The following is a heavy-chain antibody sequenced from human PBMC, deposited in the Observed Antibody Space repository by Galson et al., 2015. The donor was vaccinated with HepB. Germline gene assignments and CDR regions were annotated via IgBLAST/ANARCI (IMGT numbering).Heavy chain of an antibody. D-gene: IGHD4-17*01. V-gene: IGHV4-31*03. CDR2: IYHTGNT. Sequence: SLTCTVSGGSISGGGFYWTWIRQHPEKGLEWIGYIYHTGNTHYNPSLQSRLTISGDKAKNQFSLNLRSVTAADTASYFCARGVFGDYGKEGFDFWGQGILVTVSS. J-gene: IGHJ5*01. CDR1: GGSISGGGFY. CDR3: ARGVFGDYGKEGFDF.